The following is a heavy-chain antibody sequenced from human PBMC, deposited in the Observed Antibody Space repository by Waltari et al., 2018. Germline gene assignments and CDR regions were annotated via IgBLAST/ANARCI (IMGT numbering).Heavy chain of an antibody. J-gene: IGHJ4*02. CDR2: INHSGST. D-gene: IGHD3-22*01. V-gene: IGHV4-34*01. CDR1: GGSFSGYY. CDR3: ARGRYDSSGYYDY. Sequence: QVQLQQWGAGLLKPSETLSLTCAVYGGSFSGYYWSWIRQPPGKGLEWIGEINHSGSTNYNPSLKSRVTRSVDTSKNQFSLKLSSVTAADTAVYYCARGRYDSSGYYDYWGQGTLVTVSS.